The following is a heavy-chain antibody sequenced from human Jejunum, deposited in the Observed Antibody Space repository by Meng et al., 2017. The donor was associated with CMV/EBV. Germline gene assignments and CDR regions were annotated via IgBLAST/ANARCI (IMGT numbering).Heavy chain of an antibody. CDR1: GFTFSGDW. CDR3: VTNVYCSGGGCRNY. CDR2: INGDGTSS. J-gene: IGHJ4*02. Sequence: GFTFSGDWMHWVRQAPGKGLMLVSRINGDGTSSGYADSVKGRFTISRDNANNMLYLQLDSLRAEDTAVYYCVTNVYCSGGGCRNYWGQGTLVTVSS. V-gene: IGHV3-74*01. D-gene: IGHD2-15*01.